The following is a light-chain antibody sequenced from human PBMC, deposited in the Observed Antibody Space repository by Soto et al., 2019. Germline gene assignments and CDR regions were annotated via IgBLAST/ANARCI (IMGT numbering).Light chain of an antibody. Sequence: EIVMTQSPATLSVSPGERATLSCRASQSVSSNLAWYQQKPGQAPRLLIYGASTRATGIPARHSGSGSGTEFTLTISSLQSEDFAVYYCQHYNNWPRTFGQGTKVEIK. CDR1: QSVSSN. CDR2: GAS. V-gene: IGKV3-15*01. J-gene: IGKJ1*01. CDR3: QHYNNWPRT.